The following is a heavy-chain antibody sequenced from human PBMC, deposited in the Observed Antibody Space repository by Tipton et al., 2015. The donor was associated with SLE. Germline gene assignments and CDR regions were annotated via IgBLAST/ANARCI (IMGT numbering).Heavy chain of an antibody. V-gene: IGHV4-59*01. CDR3: ARYSLTNWHLDL. Sequence: LRLSCTVSGGSMSTYYWSWIRLPPGKGLEGIGYIYYSGGTSYNPSLNSRVTISVDTSRNQFSLKLTSVTAADSAVYYCARYSLTNWHLDLWGRGTLVTVSS. J-gene: IGHJ2*01. CDR2: IYYSGGT. D-gene: IGHD2-15*01. CDR1: GGSMSTYY.